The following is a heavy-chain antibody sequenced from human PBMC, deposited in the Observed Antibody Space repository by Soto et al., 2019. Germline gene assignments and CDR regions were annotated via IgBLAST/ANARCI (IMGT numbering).Heavy chain of an antibody. CDR3: AFNWVNSLTNWIDP. CDR2: IIPVLSTT. V-gene: IGHV1-69*13. Sequence: GSSVKVSCKASAGTFPHYALSWVRQAPGQGLEWIGGIIPVLSTTTYAQKFQGRVSIIADESTNTVYMELSSLRSDDTAVYYCAFNWVNSLTNWIDPSCQGILVTVFS. D-gene: IGHD1-1*01. J-gene: IGHJ5*02. CDR1: AGTFPHYA.